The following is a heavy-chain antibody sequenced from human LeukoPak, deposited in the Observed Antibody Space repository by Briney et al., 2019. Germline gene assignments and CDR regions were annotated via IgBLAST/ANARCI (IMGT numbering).Heavy chain of an antibody. D-gene: IGHD5-18*01. J-gene: IGHJ4*02. CDR3: ASDTAMVTYADY. V-gene: IGHV3-21*01. Sequence: GGSLRLSCAASGFTFSSYSMNWVRQAPGKGLEWVSSISSSSSYIYYADSVKGRFTISRDNAKNSLYLQMNSLRAEDTAVYYCASDTAMVTYADYWGQGTLVTVSS. CDR2: ISSSSSYI. CDR1: GFTFSSYS.